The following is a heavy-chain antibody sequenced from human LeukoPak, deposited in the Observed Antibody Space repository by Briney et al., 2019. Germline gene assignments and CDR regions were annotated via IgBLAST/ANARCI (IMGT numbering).Heavy chain of an antibody. Sequence: GGSLRLSCAASGFTFSKYGMSWVRQAPGKGLEWVSYISSSGSTIYYADSVKGRFTISRDNAKNSLYLQMNSLRAEDTAVYCAELGITMIGGVWGKGTTVTISS. CDR2: ISSSGSTI. CDR3: AELGITMIGGV. D-gene: IGHD3-10*02. V-gene: IGHV3-48*04. CDR1: GFTFSKYG. J-gene: IGHJ6*04.